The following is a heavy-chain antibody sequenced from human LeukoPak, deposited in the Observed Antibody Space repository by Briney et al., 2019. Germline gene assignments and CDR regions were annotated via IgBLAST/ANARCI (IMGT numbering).Heavy chain of an antibody. V-gene: IGHV4-61*02. Sequence: SSQTLSLTCTVSGGSISSGSYYWSWIRQPAGKGLEWIGRIYTSGGTNYNPSLKSRVTISVDTSKNQFSLRLSSVTAADTAVYYCAREADPLKLERPRWGYYGMDVWGQGTTVTVSS. CDR3: AREADPLKLERPRWGYYGMDV. CDR2: IYTSGGT. J-gene: IGHJ6*02. D-gene: IGHD1-1*01. CDR1: GGSISSGSYY.